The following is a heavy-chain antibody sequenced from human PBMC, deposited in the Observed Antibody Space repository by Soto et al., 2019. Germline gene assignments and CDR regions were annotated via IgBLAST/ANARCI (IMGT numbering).Heavy chain of an antibody. D-gene: IGHD6-19*01. J-gene: IGHJ4*02. CDR1: GYTFIDYY. Sequence: ASVKVSCKGSGYTFIDYYMHWVRRAPGQGFEWMGRISPKSGGTNYAQKFQGRVTMTWDTSRNTAYMELSSLMSEDTAVYYCARPPGYISDWYYFDLWGQGTLVTVSS. CDR3: ARPPGYISDWYYFDL. V-gene: IGHV1-2*02. CDR2: ISPKSGGT.